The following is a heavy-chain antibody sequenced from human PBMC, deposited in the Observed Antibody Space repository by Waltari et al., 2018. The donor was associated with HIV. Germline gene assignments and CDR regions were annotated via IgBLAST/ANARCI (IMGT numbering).Heavy chain of an antibody. J-gene: IGHJ4*02. CDR3: ARHSDSSGWY. CDR2: VFYSWTT. Sequence: QLQLQESGPGLVEPSETLSLMCTVSGGSISTSGYYWGWFRQPPGKGLEWIGSVFYSWTTYYNPSLKSRVTTSIDTSRNEFSLTLSSATAADTAIYYCARHSDSSGWYWGQGTLVTVSS. D-gene: IGHD6-19*01. CDR1: GGSISTSGYY. V-gene: IGHV4-39*01.